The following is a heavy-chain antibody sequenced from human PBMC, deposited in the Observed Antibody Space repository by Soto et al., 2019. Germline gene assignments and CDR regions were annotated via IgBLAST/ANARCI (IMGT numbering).Heavy chain of an antibody. V-gene: IGHV1-3*01. CDR1: GYSFTSYA. J-gene: IGHJ4*02. CDR3: ARDHGYYYDSSGYYPSPYYFDY. CDR2: INAGNGNT. D-gene: IGHD3-22*01. Sequence: ASGKVYCEASGYSFTSYAMHWVRQAPGQRLEWMGWINAGNGNTKYSQKFQGRVTITRDTSASTAYMELSSLRSDDTAVYYCARDHGYYYDSSGYYPSPYYFDYWGQGTLVTVSS.